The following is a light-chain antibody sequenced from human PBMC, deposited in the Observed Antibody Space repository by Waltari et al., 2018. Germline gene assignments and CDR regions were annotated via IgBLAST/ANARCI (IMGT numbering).Light chain of an antibody. CDR1: NLGNKY. J-gene: IGLJ2*01. V-gene: IGLV3-1*01. CDR2: ARD. Sequence: SYDLTQPPSVSVSPGQTVTISCSGHNLGNKYVSWYQQKAGQAPLLVVYARDRRPSGLPERFSGAKSDTTATLTISGTQAIDEADYYCQTWDSSLVVFGGGTKLTVL. CDR3: QTWDSSLVV.